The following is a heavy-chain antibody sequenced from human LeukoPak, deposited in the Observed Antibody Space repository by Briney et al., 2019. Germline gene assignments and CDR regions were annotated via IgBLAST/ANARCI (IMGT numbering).Heavy chain of an antibody. CDR1: GGSFSGYY. CDR2: INHSGST. J-gene: IGHJ4*02. D-gene: IGHD2-21*02. CDR3: ARAPVVVTGNPGFDY. V-gene: IGHV4-34*01. Sequence: SETLSLTCAVYGGSFSGYYWSWIRQPPGKGLEWVGEINHSGSTNYNPSLKSRVAISVDTSKNQFSLKLSSVTAADTAVYYCARAPVVVTGNPGFDYWGQGTLVTVSS.